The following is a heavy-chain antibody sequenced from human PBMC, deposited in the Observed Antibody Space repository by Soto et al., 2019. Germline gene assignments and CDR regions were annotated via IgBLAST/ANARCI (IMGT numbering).Heavy chain of an antibody. V-gene: IGHV1-2*04. CDR2: INPNSGGT. CDR3: ARDPTVTTLRSGLADRTYYFDY. CDR1: GYTFTGYY. D-gene: IGHD4-4*01. J-gene: IGHJ4*02. Sequence: QVQLVQSGAEVKKPGASVKVSCKASGYTFTGYYMHWVRQAPGQGLEWMGWINPNSGGTNYAQKFQGWVTMTRDTSISTAYMELSRLRSDDTAVYYCARDPTVTTLRSGLADRTYYFDYWGQGTLVTVSS.